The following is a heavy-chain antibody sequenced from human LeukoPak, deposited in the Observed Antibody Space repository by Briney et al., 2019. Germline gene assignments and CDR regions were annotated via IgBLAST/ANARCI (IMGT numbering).Heavy chain of an antibody. J-gene: IGHJ4*02. CDR1: GVSLNGYY. D-gene: IGHD1-26*01. Sequence: SETLSLTCAVSGVSLNGYYWGWIRQTPGKGLEWIGEINHSGRTNYNPSLKSRVTISVDTSKNQFSLKLSSVAAADTAVYYCARRAATYFDYWGQGTLVTVSS. CDR3: ARRAATYFDY. CDR2: INHSGRT. V-gene: IGHV4-34*01.